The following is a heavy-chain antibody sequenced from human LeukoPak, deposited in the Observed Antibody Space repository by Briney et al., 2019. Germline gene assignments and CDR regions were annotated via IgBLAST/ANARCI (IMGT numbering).Heavy chain of an antibody. CDR1: GFSFSDHY. CDR2: ISYDGSNK. CDR3: ADFDSDY. V-gene: IGHV3-30-3*01. Sequence: GGSLRLSCTASGFSFSDHYMDWVRQAPGKGLEWVAVISYDGSNKYYADSVKGRFTISRDNSKNTLYLQMNSLRAEDTAVYYCADFDSDYWGQGTLVTVSS. D-gene: IGHD3-9*01. J-gene: IGHJ4*02.